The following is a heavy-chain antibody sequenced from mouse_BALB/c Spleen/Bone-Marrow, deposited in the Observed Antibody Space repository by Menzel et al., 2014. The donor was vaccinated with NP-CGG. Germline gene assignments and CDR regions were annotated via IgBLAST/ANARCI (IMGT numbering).Heavy chain of an antibody. V-gene: IGHV3-6*02. J-gene: IGHJ2*01. CDR2: ITYDGSS. CDR1: GYSITSGYY. Sequence: EVKLMESGPGLVKPSQSLSLTCSVTGYSITSGYYWNWIRQFPGNRLEWMGYITYDGSSNYNPSLKNRISITRDTSENQFFLKYNSVTTKDTTTYYCARDHYYDNIYLDYSGQRTTLTVSS. CDR3: ARDHYYDNIYLDY. D-gene: IGHD1-2*01.